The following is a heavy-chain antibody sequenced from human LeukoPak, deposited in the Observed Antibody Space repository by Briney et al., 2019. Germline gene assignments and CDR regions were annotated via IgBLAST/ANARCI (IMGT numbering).Heavy chain of an antibody. CDR1: GFTFSSYS. J-gene: IGHJ4*02. Sequence: GGSLRLSCAASGFTFSSYSMNWVRQAPGKGLEWVSYISSSSTIYYADSVKGRFTISRDNAKNSLYLQMNSLRAEDTAVYYCASDLTERNDYWGQGTLVTVSS. V-gene: IGHV3-48*01. CDR3: ASDLTERNDY. CDR2: ISSSSTI. D-gene: IGHD2-8*02.